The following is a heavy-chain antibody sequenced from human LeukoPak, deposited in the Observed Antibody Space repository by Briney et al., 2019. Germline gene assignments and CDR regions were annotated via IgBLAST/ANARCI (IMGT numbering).Heavy chain of an antibody. CDR1: GSTFRNYW. CDR3: VREHEAAGNWSFDL. V-gene: IGHV3-74*01. CDR2: IHKDGTTT. Sequence: PGGSLRLSCAASGSTFRNYWMHWVRQPPGKGLVWLSRIHKDGTTTDYADSVRGRFAISRDNAKNTLHLQMNTLRAEDTAIYYCVREHEAAGNWSFDLWGRGTLVTVSS. D-gene: IGHD6-13*01. J-gene: IGHJ2*01.